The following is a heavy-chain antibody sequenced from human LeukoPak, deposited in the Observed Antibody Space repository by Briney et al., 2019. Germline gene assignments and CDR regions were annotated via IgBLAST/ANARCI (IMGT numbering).Heavy chain of an antibody. Sequence: SETLSLTCTVSGGSISSYYWSWIRQPPGKGLEWIGYIYYSGSTNYNPSLKSRVTISVDTSKNQFSLKLSSVTAADTAVYYCARDHLSYGMDVWGQGTTVTVSS. V-gene: IGHV4-59*01. CDR1: GGSISSYY. J-gene: IGHJ6*02. CDR3: ARDHLSYGMDV. D-gene: IGHD2/OR15-2a*01. CDR2: IYYSGST.